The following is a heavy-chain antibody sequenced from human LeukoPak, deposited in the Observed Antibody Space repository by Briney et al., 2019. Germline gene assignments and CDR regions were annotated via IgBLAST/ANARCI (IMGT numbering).Heavy chain of an antibody. CDR3: ASHYGSGSIPFDY. CDR1: GGSFSGYY. Sequence: SETLSLTCAVYGGSFSGYYWNWIHQPPGKGLEWIGEINHSGSTNYNYNPSLKSRVTISVDTSKNQFSLKVSSVTAADTAVYYCASHYGSGSIPFDYWGQGTLVTVSS. J-gene: IGHJ4*02. CDR2: INHSGSTNY. D-gene: IGHD3-10*01. V-gene: IGHV4-34*01.